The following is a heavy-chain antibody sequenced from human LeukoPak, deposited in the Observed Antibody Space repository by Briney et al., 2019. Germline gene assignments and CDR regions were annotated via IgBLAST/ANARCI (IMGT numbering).Heavy chain of an antibody. J-gene: IGHJ6*02. CDR1: GYTFTSYD. CDR3: ARGLSVRSSGWFHPSYYYYYGMDV. CDR2: MNPNSGNT. Sequence: ASVKVSCKASGYTFTSYDINWVRQATGQGLEWMGWMNPNSGNTGYAQKFQGRVTMTRNTSISTAYMELSSLRSEDTAVYYCARGLSVRSSGWFHPSYYYYYGMDVWGQGTTVTVSS. D-gene: IGHD6-19*01. V-gene: IGHV1-8*01.